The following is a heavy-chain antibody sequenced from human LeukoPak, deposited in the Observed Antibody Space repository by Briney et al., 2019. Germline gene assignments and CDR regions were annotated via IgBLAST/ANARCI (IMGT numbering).Heavy chain of an antibody. J-gene: IGHJ4*02. V-gene: IGHV1-46*01. D-gene: IGHD5-12*01. CDR2: INPSGGST. CDR1: GYTFTTYA. CDR3: AILSGYVGYFDY. Sequence: GASVKVSCKASGYTFTTYAMNWVRQAPGQGLEWMGIINPSGGSTSYAQKFQGRVTMTRDMSTSTVYMELSSLRSEDTAVYYCAILSGYVGYFDYWGQGTLVTVSS.